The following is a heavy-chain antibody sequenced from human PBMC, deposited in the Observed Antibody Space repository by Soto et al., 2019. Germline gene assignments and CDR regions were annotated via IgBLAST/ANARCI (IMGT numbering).Heavy chain of an antibody. Sequence: HLVQSGAEVKTPGASVKVSCKASGYSFTTYGFTWLRQAPGQGLEWLGWINAHNGYTNYAQNLQGRVTLTTDTSTSTAYMELRSLRSDDTAVYYCARAFDIGVAGAFAYWGQGTLVIVSS. CDR2: INAHNGYT. CDR3: ARAFDIGVAGAFAY. J-gene: IGHJ4*02. V-gene: IGHV1-18*01. CDR1: GYSFTTYG. D-gene: IGHD6-19*01.